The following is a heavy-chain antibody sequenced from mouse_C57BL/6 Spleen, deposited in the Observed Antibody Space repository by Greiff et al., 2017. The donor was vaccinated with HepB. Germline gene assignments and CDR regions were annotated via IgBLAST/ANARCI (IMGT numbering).Heavy chain of an antibody. D-gene: IGHD2-2*01. CDR3: ARSGTGSWFAY. CDR2: INPSNGGT. CDR1: GYTFTSYW. Sequence: QVHVKQPGTELVKPGASVKLSCKASGYTFTSYWMHWVKQRPGQGLEWIGNINPSNGGTNYNEKFKSKATLTVDKSSSTAYMQLSSLTSEDSAVYYCARSGTGSWFAYWGQGTLVTVSA. J-gene: IGHJ3*01. V-gene: IGHV1-53*01.